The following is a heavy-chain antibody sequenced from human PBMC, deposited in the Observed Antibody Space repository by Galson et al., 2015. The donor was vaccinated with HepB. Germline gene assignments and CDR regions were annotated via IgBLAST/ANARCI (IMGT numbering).Heavy chain of an antibody. D-gene: IGHD6-19*01. Sequence: VKVSCKASGYTFTSYDINWVRQATGQGLEWMGWMNPNSDNTGYAQKFQGRVTMTRNTSISTAYMELRSLKPEDTAIYYCARVDISVAGGRRFDPWGQGTLVTVSS. CDR1: GYTFTSYD. V-gene: IGHV1-8*01. CDR3: ARVDISVAGGRRFDP. J-gene: IGHJ5*02. CDR2: MNPNSDNT.